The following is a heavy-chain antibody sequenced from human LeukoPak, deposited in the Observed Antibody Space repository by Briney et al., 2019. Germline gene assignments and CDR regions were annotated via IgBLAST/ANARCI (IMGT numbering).Heavy chain of an antibody. J-gene: IGHJ4*02. V-gene: IGHV3-23*01. Sequence: GGSLRLSCAAPGFTFSNYAMSWIRQAPGKGLELLSAISPTTGTTFYADSVKGRFTISRDNSKNTLYLQMNSLRAENTTIYYCATKPSYGDRYFEYWGKGALVTVSS. D-gene: IGHD4-17*01. CDR1: GFTFSNYA. CDR3: ATKPSYGDRYFEY. CDR2: ISPTTGTT.